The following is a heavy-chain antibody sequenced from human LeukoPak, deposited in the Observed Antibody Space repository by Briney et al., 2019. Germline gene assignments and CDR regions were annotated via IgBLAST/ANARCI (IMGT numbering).Heavy chain of an antibody. V-gene: IGHV3-15*01. J-gene: IGHJ4*02. CDR2: IKSKTDGGTT. Sequence: GGSLSLSCAASGFTFTNAWMSWDRQAPGKGLEWVGRIKSKTDGGTTDYAAPVTGRFTISRDDSKNTLYLQMNSLTTEDTAVYYCSTIPTYVSGTYLNVGYRGPGTLVTVSS. CDR1: GFTFTNAW. CDR3: STIPTYVSGTYLNVGY. D-gene: IGHD3-10*01.